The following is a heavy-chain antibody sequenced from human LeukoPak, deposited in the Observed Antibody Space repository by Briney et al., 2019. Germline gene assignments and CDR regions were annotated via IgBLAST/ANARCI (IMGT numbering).Heavy chain of an antibody. V-gene: IGHV3-30*02. CDR2: IRYDGSNK. D-gene: IGHD4-23*01. CDR1: GFTFSSYG. CDR3: AKEDNYGGKPFDY. J-gene: IGHJ4*02. Sequence: PGGSLRLSCAASGFTFSSYGMHWVRQAPGKGLEWVAFIRYDGSNKYYADSVKGRFTISRDNSKNTLYLQMNSLRAEDNAVYYCAKEDNYGGKPFDYWGQGTLVTVSS.